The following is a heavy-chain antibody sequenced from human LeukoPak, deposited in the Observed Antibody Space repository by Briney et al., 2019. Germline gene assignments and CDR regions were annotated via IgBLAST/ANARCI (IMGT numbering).Heavy chain of an antibody. D-gene: IGHD6-6*01. Sequence: GGSLRLSCAASGFTFSDYYMTWIRQAPGKGLEWVAVISYDGSNKYYADSVKGRFTISRDNSKNTLYLQVNSLRAEDSAVYYCARARGQLVVPIWFDYWGQGTLVTVSS. CDR2: ISYDGSNK. CDR3: ARARGQLVVPIWFDY. CDR1: GFTFSDYY. J-gene: IGHJ4*02. V-gene: IGHV3-30*01.